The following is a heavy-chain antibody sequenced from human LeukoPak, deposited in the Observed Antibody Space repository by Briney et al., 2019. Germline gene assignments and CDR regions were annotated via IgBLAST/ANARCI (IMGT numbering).Heavy chain of an antibody. CDR1: GFTFSSYE. J-gene: IGHJ4*02. V-gene: IGHV3-48*03. CDR2: ISSSGSTI. D-gene: IGHD4-17*01. CDR3: ARDQWYGDYDGFDY. Sequence: GGSLRLSCAASGFTFSSYEMNWVRQAPGKGLEWVSYISSSGSTIYYADSVKGRFTISRDNAKNTLYLQMNSLRAEDTAVYYCARDQWYGDYDGFDYWGQGTLVTVSS.